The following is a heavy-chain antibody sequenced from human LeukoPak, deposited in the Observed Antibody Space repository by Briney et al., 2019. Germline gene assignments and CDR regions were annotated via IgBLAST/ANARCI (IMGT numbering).Heavy chain of an antibody. CDR2: IYYSGTT. D-gene: IGHD6-13*01. V-gene: IGHV4-59*11. J-gene: IGHJ4*02. CDR3: ARGVYIAAAQYGY. Sequence: SETLSLTCTVSGGSLSSHYWSWIRQPPGKGLEWIGYIYYSGTTNYNPSLKSRVTISVDTSKNQFSLKLSSVTAADTAVYYCARGVYIAAAQYGYWGQGTLVTVSS. CDR1: GGSLSSHY.